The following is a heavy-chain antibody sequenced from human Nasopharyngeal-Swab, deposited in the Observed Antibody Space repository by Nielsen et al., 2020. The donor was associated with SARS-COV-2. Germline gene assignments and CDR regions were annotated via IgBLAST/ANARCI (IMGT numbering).Heavy chain of an antibody. CDR1: GGTFSSYA. CDR2: IIPIFGTA. CDR3: ASLRDPRYYGSGRHQDP. V-gene: IGHV1-69*05. Sequence: SVKVSCKASGGTFSSYAISWVRQAPGQGLEWMGGIIPIFGTANYAQKFQGRVTITRDTSASTAYMELSSLRSEDTAVYYCASLRDPRYYGSGRHQDPWGQGTLVTVSS. D-gene: IGHD3-10*01. J-gene: IGHJ5*02.